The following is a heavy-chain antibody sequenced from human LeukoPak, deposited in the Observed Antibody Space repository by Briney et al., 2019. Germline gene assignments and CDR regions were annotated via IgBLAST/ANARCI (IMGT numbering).Heavy chain of an antibody. J-gene: IGHJ4*02. V-gene: IGHV3-11*06. Sequence: GGSLRLSGAASGFTFSDYYMSWIRQAPGKGLEWVSYISSSSSYTNYADSVKGRFTISRDNAKNSLYLQMNSLRAEDTAVYYCARVLCSSTSCYESDPYYFDYWGRGTLVTVSS. CDR2: ISSSSSYT. D-gene: IGHD2-2*01. CDR3: ARVLCSSTSCYESDPYYFDY. CDR1: GFTFSDYY.